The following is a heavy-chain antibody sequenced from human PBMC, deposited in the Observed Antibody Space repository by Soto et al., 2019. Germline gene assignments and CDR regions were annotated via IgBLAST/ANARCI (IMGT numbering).Heavy chain of an antibody. CDR1: GYSFTSYW. D-gene: IGHD3-22*01. CDR3: ARSYDDSSGYRNDAFDI. CDR2: IYPGDSDT. J-gene: IGHJ3*02. Sequence: GESLKISCNGSGYSFTSYWICWVRQMPWKGLEWMGIIYPGDSDTRYSPSFQGQVTISADKSISTAYLQWSSLKASDTAMHYCARSYDDSSGYRNDAFDIWGQGTMVTVSS. V-gene: IGHV5-51*01.